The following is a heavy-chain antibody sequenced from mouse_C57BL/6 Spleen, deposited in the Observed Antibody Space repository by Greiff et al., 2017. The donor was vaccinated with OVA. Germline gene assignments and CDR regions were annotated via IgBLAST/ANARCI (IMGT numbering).Heavy chain of an antibody. Sequence: QVQLQQPGTELVKPGASVKLSCKASGYTFTSYWLHWVKQRPGQGLEWIGNINPSNGGTNYNEKFKSKATLTVDKSSSTAYMQLSSLTSEDSAVYYCARSKDYDYDEGAWFAYWGLGTLVTVSA. CDR2: INPSNGGT. V-gene: IGHV1-53*01. CDR3: ARSKDYDYDEGAWFAY. CDR1: GYTFTSYW. J-gene: IGHJ3*01. D-gene: IGHD2-4*01.